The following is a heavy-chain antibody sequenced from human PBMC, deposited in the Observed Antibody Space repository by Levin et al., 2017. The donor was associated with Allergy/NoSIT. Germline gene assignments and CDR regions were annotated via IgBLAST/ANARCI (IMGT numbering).Heavy chain of an antibody. Sequence: SQTLSLTCAVSGASTSNADWWNWVRQSPGKGLEWIGEIYHGGNVNYNPSLKNRVLISLDTSKNQFSLILTSVTASDTAVYYCARDHETSGSWYFDLWGRGTLVTVSS. CDR3: ARDHETSGSWYFDL. J-gene: IGHJ2*01. CDR2: IYHGGNV. CDR1: GASTSNADW. V-gene: IGHV4/OR15-8*02. D-gene: IGHD3-10*01.